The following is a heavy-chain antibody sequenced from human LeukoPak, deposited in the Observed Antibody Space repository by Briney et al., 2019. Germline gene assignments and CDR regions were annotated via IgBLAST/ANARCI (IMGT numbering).Heavy chain of an antibody. J-gene: IGHJ3*02. D-gene: IGHD6-13*01. CDR3: ARPHNSSLDNAFDI. Sequence: GGSLRLSCAAAGFVVSDTFMSWFRQAPGKGLEWVSVIYTRGNKFYADSVKGRFTISRDNSENTLYLQMNNLRAEDTAVYYCARPHNSSLDNAFDIWGQGTRVTVSS. V-gene: IGHV3-53*01. CDR1: GFVVSDTF. CDR2: IYTRGNK.